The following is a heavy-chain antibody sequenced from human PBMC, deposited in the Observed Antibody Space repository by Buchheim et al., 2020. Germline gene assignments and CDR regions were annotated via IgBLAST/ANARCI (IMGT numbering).Heavy chain of an antibody. V-gene: IGHV3-23*01. CDR2: ISGSSGST. J-gene: IGHJ4*02. Sequence: EVQLLESGGGLVQPGGSLRLSCAASGFTFCIYAMNCVRQAPGKGLEWVLDISGSSGSTYYADSVKGRFTISMDTSLNTLYLQMNSLKAEDTAVYYCAKDRTGYGSSWYDYWGQGTL. CDR3: AKDRTGYGSSWYDY. D-gene: IGHD6-13*01. CDR1: GFTFCIYA.